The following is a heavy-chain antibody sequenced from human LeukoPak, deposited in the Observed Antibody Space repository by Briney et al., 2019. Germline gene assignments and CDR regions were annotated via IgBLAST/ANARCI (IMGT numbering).Heavy chain of an antibody. D-gene: IGHD6-19*01. Sequence: GASVKVSCKASGYTFTGYYMHWVRQAPGQGLEWMGWINPNSGGTNYAQKVQGRVTMTRDTSISTAYMELSRLRSDDTAVYYCAREAMAVAGTEDDAFDIWGQGTMVTVSS. V-gene: IGHV1-2*02. CDR2: INPNSGGT. J-gene: IGHJ3*02. CDR1: GYTFTGYY. CDR3: AREAMAVAGTEDDAFDI.